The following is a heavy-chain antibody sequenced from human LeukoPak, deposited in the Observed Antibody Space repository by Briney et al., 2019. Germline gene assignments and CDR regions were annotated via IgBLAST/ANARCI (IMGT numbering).Heavy chain of an antibody. J-gene: IGHJ4*02. Sequence: GASVKVSCKASGYIFTDYYMHWVRQAPGQELGWMGRINPNSGGTNYAQKFQGRVTMTRDTSISTAYTELSSLRSEDTATYYCARARGTSGSYFREDFDYWGQGTLVTVSS. D-gene: IGHD3-10*01. V-gene: IGHV1/OR15-1*01. CDR1: GYIFTDYY. CDR2: INPNSGGT. CDR3: ARARGTSGSYFREDFDY.